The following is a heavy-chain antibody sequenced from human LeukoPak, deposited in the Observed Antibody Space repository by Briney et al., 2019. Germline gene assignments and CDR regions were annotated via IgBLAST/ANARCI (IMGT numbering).Heavy chain of an antibody. J-gene: IGHJ4*02. CDR1: GFSFSRYS. CDR2: ISSSTTYI. V-gene: IGHV3-21*01. CDR3: ARTFDY. Sequence: GGSLRLSCAASGFSFSRYSLSWVRQAPGKGLEWISLISSSTTYIYYADSVKGRFTISRDNAKNSVFLQMTSLRAEDTAVYYCARTFDYWGQGTLVTVSS.